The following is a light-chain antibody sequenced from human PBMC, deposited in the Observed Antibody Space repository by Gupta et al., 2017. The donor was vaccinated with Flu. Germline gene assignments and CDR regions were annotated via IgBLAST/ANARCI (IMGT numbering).Light chain of an antibody. J-gene: IGKJ2*01. CDR2: GAA. V-gene: IGKV1-33*01. Sequence: DIQMTQSPPSLSGSIGDRVTMTCQASEDVKNYVNWYQQEPGRAPKLLIYGAANWEMGVSSRFSGSGCGTHFTFTISDRQQEDVAAYYCQQHDHLPSYVFGQGTKV. CDR1: EDVKNY. CDR3: QQHDHLPSYV.